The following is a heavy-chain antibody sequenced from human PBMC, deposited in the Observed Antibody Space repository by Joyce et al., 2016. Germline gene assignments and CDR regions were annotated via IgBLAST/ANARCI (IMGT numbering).Heavy chain of an antibody. CDR3: ARGGTSSDHYFFYTLDV. CDR2: IIPFFGAA. J-gene: IGHJ6*02. Sequence: QVLLVQSGAAVKRPGSSLRVSCKSSGGDFSNYTVNWVRQAPGQRLEWIGGIIPFFGAAKDGEDFQGRVTLTAEQSTRTAYLELSSLTSADTAVYYCARGGTSSDHYFFYTLDVWGPGTTVIVSS. V-gene: IGHV1-69*12. D-gene: IGHD1-14*01. CDR1: GGDFSNYT.